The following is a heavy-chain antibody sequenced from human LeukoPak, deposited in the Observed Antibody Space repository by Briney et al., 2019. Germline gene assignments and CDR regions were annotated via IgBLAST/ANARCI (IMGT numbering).Heavy chain of an antibody. CDR2: IRYDGSNK. CDR3: AKKWSGAFDI. Sequence: GGSLRLSCAVSGFTFSSYGMYWVRQAPGKGLEWVAFIRYDGSNKYYADSVTGRFTISRDNSKNTLYLQMNSLRAEDTAVYYCAKKWSGAFDIWGQGTMVTVSS. D-gene: IGHD2-15*01. CDR1: GFTFSSYG. J-gene: IGHJ3*02. V-gene: IGHV3-30*02.